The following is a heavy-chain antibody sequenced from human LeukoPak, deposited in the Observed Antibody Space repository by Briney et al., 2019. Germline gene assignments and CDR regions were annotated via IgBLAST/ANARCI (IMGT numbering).Heavy chain of an antibody. CDR1: GFTFRNYA. CDR3: ARGVTLARGDIWLDWFDP. Sequence: PGGSLRLSCAASGFTFRNYAMNWVRQAPGKGLEWVSAITNGVTTYYADSVKGRFTISRDNSKNTIYLQMNSLRAEDTAVYYCARGVTLARGDIWLDWFDPWGQGTLVTVSS. CDR2: ITNGVTT. J-gene: IGHJ5*02. V-gene: IGHV3-23*01. D-gene: IGHD3-10*01.